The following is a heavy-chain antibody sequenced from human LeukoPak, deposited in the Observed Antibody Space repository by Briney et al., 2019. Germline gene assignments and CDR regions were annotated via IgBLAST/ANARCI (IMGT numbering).Heavy chain of an antibody. Sequence: GGSLRLSCAASGFTVSSYSMNWVRQAPGEGLEWVSYISSSSSSIYYADSVKGRLTISRDNAKNSLYLQMNSLRAEDTAVYYCARDLGLDYWGQGTLVTVSS. CDR1: GFTVSSYS. D-gene: IGHD1-26*01. CDR3: ARDLGLDY. CDR2: ISSSSSSI. J-gene: IGHJ4*02. V-gene: IGHV3-48*01.